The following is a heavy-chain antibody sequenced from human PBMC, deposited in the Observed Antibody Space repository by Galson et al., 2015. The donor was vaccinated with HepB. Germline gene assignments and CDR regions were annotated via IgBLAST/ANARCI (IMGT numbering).Heavy chain of an antibody. CDR3: ARESRGEDYYDSSGYYPRY. V-gene: IGHV1-69*04. Sequence: SVKVSCKASGGTFSSYTISWVRQAPGQGLEWMGRIIPILGIANYAQKFQGRVTITADKSTSTAYMELSSLRSEDTAVYYCARESRGEDYYDSSGYYPRYWGQGTLVTVSS. CDR1: GGTFSSYT. CDR2: IIPILGIA. D-gene: IGHD3-22*01. J-gene: IGHJ4*02.